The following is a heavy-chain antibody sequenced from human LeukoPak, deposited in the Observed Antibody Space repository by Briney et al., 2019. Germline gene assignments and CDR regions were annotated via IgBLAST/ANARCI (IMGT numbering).Heavy chain of an antibody. V-gene: IGHV3-74*01. CDR1: GFTFSSYW. J-gene: IGHJ4*02. CDR2: INPDGSRT. Sequence: GGSLRLSCAASGFTFSSYWMHWVRQAPGKGLVWVSRINPDGSRTSYADSVKGRFTISRDNAKNTLYLQMNSLRAEDTAVYYCVRVPSGSWYLDYWGQGTLVTVSS. CDR3: VRVPSGSWYLDY. D-gene: IGHD3-10*01.